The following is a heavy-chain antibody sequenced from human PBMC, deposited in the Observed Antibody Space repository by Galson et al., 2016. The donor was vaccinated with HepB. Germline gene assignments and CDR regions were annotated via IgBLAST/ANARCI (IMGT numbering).Heavy chain of an antibody. J-gene: IGHJ3*02. Sequence: SVKVSCKASGYTFNNYGISWVRQAPGQGLEWMGWISVYLGETNYSQNLQVRATLTTDTSSNTAYMELRSLRPDDTALYYCAREGYGGIDAFDIWGQGTMVIVSS. CDR1: GYTFNNYG. D-gene: IGHD4-23*01. CDR2: ISVYLGET. V-gene: IGHV1-18*04. CDR3: AREGYGGIDAFDI.